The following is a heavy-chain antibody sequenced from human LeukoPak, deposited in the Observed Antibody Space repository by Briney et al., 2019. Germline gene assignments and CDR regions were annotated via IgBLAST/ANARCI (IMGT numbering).Heavy chain of an antibody. D-gene: IGHD1-26*01. CDR2: IYSVGST. J-gene: IGHJ4*02. CDR3: ARVGEGAAKD. Sequence: GGSLRLSCAASGFTVSSNYMSWVRQAPGKGLEWASVIYSVGSTYYADSVKGRFTISRDNSKNTLYLQMNSLRAEDTAVYYCARVGEGAAKDWGQGTLVTVSS. CDR1: GFTVSSNY. V-gene: IGHV3-53*01.